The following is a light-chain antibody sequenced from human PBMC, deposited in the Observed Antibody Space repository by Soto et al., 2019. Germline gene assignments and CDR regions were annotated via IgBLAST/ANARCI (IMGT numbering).Light chain of an antibody. Sequence: DIPMTQSPSSLSASVGDRVTITCRASQSISSYLNWYQQKPGKAPKLLIYAASSLQSRVPSRFSGSGSRTDFTLTISSLQPEDFATYYCQQRYSTPELTFGGGTKVEIK. CDR3: QQRYSTPELT. CDR1: QSISSY. V-gene: IGKV1-39*01. J-gene: IGKJ4*01. CDR2: AAS.